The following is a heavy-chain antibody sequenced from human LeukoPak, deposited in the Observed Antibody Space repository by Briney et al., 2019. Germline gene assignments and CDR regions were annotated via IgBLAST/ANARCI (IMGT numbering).Heavy chain of an antibody. V-gene: IGHV3-30*04. CDR1: GLTFSHYG. CDR2: ISSDGVEK. D-gene: IGHD3-9*01. Sequence: GGSLRLSCEASGLTFSHYGIDWVRQTPGKGLEWVAAISSDGVEKHYADSVKGRFTISRDNSKSTLYLQMNSLRAEDTALYYCAREGHQDILTGYSTVEYYFYYMDVWGKGTTVTVSS. J-gene: IGHJ6*03. CDR3: AREGHQDILTGYSTVEYYFYYMDV.